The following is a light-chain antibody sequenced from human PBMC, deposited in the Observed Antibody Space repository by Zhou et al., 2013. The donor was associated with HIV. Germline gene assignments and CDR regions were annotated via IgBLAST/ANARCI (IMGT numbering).Light chain of an antibody. CDR3: QQYAISPRT. J-gene: IGKJ1*01. CDR2: GTS. CDR1: QNIRSH. Sequence: EIVMTQSPATLSVSPGERATLSCRASQNIRSHLAWYQQKPGQAPRLLIYGTSTRATGVPARFSGSGSGTDFTLTISSLQSEDFAIYYCQQYAISPRTFGQGPRWKSN. V-gene: IGKV3D-15*01.